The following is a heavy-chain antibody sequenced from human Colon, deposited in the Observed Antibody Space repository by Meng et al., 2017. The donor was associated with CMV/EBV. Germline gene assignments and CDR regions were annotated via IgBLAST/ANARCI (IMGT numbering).Heavy chain of an antibody. CDR1: GDSTTSSGYY. CDR3: SRGNCSSNSCYAATGMDV. D-gene: IGHD2-2*01. J-gene: IGHJ6*02. CDR2: RFYSGST. V-gene: IGHV4-39*07. Sequence: GSLRLSCTVSGDSTTSSGYYWGWIRQPPGKGLELIGMRFYSGSTSYKPALKSRVTIAVDTSKNQISLKLSSVTAADTAVYYCSRGNCSSNSCYAATGMDVWGQGTTVTVSS.